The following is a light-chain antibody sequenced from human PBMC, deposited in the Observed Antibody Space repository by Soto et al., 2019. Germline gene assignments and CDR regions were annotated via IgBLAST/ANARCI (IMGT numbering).Light chain of an antibody. CDR2: VNI. CDR3: HSYDSSLSVV. V-gene: IGLV1-40*01. J-gene: IGLJ2*01. CDR1: SSNIGAGYD. Sequence: QSVLTQPPSVSGTPGQRVTISCTGSSSNIGAGYDVHWYQQLPGTAPKLLIYVNINRPSGVPDRFSGSKSGTSASLAITGLQAEDESDYYCHSYDSSLSVVFGGGTKVTVL.